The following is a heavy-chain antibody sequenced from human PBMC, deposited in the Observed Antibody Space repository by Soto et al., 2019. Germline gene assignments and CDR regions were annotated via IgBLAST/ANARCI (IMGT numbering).Heavy chain of an antibody. V-gene: IGHV2-70*11. CDR1: GFSLTTSGMC. CDR3: ARIAPYSSGRRYFDY. D-gene: IGHD6-19*01. J-gene: IGHJ4*02. CDR2: IDWDDDK. Sequence: SGPTLVNPTQTLTLTCMFSGFSLTTSGMCVNWIRQPPGKALEWLARIDWDDDKYYSTSLKTRLTISKDTSKNQVVLTMTNMDPVDTATYYCARIAPYSSGRRYFDYWGLGTLVTVSS.